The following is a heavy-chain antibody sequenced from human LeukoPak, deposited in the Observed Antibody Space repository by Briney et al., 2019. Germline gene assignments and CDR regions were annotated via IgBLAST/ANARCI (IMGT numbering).Heavy chain of an antibody. CDR3: AGVRSSSWFIDY. D-gene: IGHD6-13*01. J-gene: IGHJ4*02. CDR2: IYYSGST. CDR1: GGSISSYY. V-gene: IGHV4-59*01. Sequence: KASETLSLTCTVSGGSISSYYWSWIRQPPGKGLEWIGYIYYSGSTNYNPSLKSRVTISVDTSKNQFSLKLSSVTAADTAVYYCAGVRSSSWFIDYWGQGTLVTVSS.